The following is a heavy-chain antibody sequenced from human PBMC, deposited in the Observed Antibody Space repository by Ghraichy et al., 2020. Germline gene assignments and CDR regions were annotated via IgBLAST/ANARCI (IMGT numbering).Heavy chain of an antibody. CDR3: VRHQDIEDRPGWFFGL. CDR2: IYYSGST. CDR1: GASISSRTYY. V-gene: IGHV4-39*01. J-gene: IGHJ2*01. D-gene: IGHD6-6*01. Sequence: SETLSLTCSVSGASISSRTYYWGWIRQPPGKGLEWVGTIYYSGSTFYNPSLKSRLTMSIDTSKNQFSLNLASLTAADTAVYYCVRHQDIEDRPGWFFGLWGRGTLVSVSS.